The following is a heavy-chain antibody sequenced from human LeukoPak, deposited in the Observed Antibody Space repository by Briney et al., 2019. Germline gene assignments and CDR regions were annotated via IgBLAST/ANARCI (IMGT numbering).Heavy chain of an antibody. CDR3: ARGGRDCSSTSCQNDLDY. CDR2: TYYRSKWYN. V-gene: IGHV6-1*01. D-gene: IGHD2-2*01. CDR1: GDSVSSNSAA. J-gene: IGHJ4*02. Sequence: SQTLSLTCAISGDSVSSNSAACNWIRQSPSRGLEWLGRTYYRSKWYNDYAVSVKSRITINPDTSKNQFSLQLNSVTPEDTAVYYCARGGRDCSSTSCQNDLDYWGQGTLVTVSS.